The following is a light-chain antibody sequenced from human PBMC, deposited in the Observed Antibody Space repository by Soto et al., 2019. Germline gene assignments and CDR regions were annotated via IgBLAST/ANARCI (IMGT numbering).Light chain of an antibody. V-gene: IGKV3-20*01. CDR3: QQYVTSPEWT. Sequence: EIVVPQSPGTLSLTPGERATLSCRASQSVDSSYLAWYQQTPGQPPRLLIYGASSRATGIPDRFSGSGSGTDFTLTISRLEPEDFAVYYCQQYVTSPEWTFGQGTKVDIK. J-gene: IGKJ1*01. CDR1: QSVDSSY. CDR2: GAS.